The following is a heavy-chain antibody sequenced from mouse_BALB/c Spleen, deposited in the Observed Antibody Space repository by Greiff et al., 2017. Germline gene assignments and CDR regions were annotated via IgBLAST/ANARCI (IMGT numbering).Heavy chain of an antibody. D-gene: IGHD1-1*01. V-gene: IGHV1-9*01. Sequence: QVQLKQSGAELMKPGASVKISCKATGYTFSSYWIEWVKQRPGHGLEWIGEILPGSGSTNYNEKFKGKATFTADTSSNTAYMQLSSLTSEDPAVYYCAKGNYYGPFDYWGQGTTLTVSS. CDR2: ILPGSGST. J-gene: IGHJ2*01. CDR3: AKGNYYGPFDY. CDR1: GYTFSSYW.